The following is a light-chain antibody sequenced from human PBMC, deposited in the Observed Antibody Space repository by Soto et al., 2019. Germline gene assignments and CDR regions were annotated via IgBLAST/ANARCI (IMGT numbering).Light chain of an antibody. V-gene: IGKV3D-15*01. CDR1: QSVSSN. J-gene: IGKJ4*01. CDR2: GAS. CDR3: QQYYSAPLT. Sequence: EIVMTQSPATLSVSPGERATLSCRASQSVSSNLAWYQQKPGQAPRLLIYGASSRATGIPDRFSGSGSGTDFTLTISRLEPEDVAVYYCQQYYSAPLTFGGGTKVDIK.